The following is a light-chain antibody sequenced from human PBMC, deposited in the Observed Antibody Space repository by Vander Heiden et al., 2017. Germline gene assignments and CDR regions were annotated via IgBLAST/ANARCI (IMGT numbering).Light chain of an antibody. J-gene: IGLJ2*01. CDR2: DDS. CDR3: QVWDSSSDHVV. Sequence: SYVLAQPPSVSVAPGQTDKITCGGNNIRSKSVHWYQQKPGQAPVLVVYDDSDRPAGIPERFSGSNSENTATLDIRRVEAGDEADYYCQVWDSSSDHVVFGGGTKLTVL. CDR1: NIRSKS. V-gene: IGLV3-21*02.